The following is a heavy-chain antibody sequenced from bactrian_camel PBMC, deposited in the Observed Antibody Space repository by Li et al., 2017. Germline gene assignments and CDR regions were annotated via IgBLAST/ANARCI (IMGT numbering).Heavy chain of an antibody. Sequence: DVQLVESGGDLVQPGGSLRLSCAAASGDTYSRIIMSWFRQAPGKEREAVAAIYWSFGSTYYADSVKGRFTISQDNAKATVTLQMNSLKRADTAMYYCALDPNRKTGPGTQVT. V-gene: IGHV3S40*01. J-gene: IGHJ4*01. CDR2: IYWSFGST. CDR1: GDTYSRII.